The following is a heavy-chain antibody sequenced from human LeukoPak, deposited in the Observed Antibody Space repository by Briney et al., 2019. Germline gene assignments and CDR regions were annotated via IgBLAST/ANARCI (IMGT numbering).Heavy chain of an antibody. CDR1: GFTFSDYY. CDR3: ARDAGEWELDY. D-gene: IGHD1-26*01. CDR2: ISRSSSDT. V-gene: IGHV3-11*06. J-gene: IGHJ4*02. Sequence: PGGSLRLSCAASGFTFSDYYMSWIRQAPGKGLNWVSYISRSSSDTNYADSVKGRFTISRDNAKNSLYLQMNSLRAEDTAVYYCARDAGEWELDYWGQGTLVTVSS.